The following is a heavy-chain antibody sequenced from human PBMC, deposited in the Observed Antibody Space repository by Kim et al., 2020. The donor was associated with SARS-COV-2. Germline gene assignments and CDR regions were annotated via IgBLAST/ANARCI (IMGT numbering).Heavy chain of an antibody. D-gene: IGHD1-1*01. CDR3: AKDVPSSWNDVWDYFDH. V-gene: IGHV3-11*05. CDR1: GFSFNTYK. CDR2: RRNTTRVT. J-gene: IGHJ4*02. Sequence: GGSLRLSCAASGFSFNTYKTAPDPHAQDKTQKPYTKRRNTTRVTKNPDSQKGRFTISRDNSKNTLHLQMNSPRAADTAIYYCAKDVPSSWNDVWDYFDHWGQGTRVTVTS.